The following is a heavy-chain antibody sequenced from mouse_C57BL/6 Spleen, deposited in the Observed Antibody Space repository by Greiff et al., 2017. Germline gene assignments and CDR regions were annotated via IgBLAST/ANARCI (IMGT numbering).Heavy chain of an antibody. J-gene: IGHJ4*01. V-gene: IGHV1-62-2*01. CDR1: GYTFTEYT. CDR3: ARHEESGYGSSYDYAMDY. D-gene: IGHD1-1*01. CDR2: FYPGSGSI. Sequence: QVQLQQSGAELVKPGASVKLSCKASGYTFTEYTIHWVKQRSGQGLEWIGWFYPGSGSIKYNEKFKDKATVMADKSSSTVYMELSRLTSEDSAVYFCARHEESGYGSSYDYAMDYWGQRTSVTVSS.